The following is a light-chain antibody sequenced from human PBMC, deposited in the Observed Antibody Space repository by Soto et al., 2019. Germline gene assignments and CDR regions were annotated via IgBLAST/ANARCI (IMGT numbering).Light chain of an antibody. J-gene: IGLJ1*01. CDR1: SSDGSRYTY. CDR3: CSYAGTYTYV. CDR2: AVS. Sequence: QSALTQPRPVSGSPGQSVTISGTGTSSDGSRYTYVSSYQQHPGKAPKLMIYAVSERPSRVPDRFSGSKSGNTASLNISGLQAEDEADYYCCSYAGTYTYVFGTGTQVTVL. V-gene: IGLV2-11*01.